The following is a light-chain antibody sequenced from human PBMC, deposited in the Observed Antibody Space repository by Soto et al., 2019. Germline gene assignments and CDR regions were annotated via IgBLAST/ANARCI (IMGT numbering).Light chain of an antibody. J-gene: IGKJ3*01. CDR3: QQANSFPLT. V-gene: IGKV3-20*01. CDR2: GAS. Sequence: PGDRATLSCRSSQSAYSSYLSWYQQKPGQAPRLLIYGASNRATGIPDRFSGSGSGTDFTLTISGLEPEDFGTYYCQQANSFPLTFGPGTKVDMK. CDR1: QSAYSSY.